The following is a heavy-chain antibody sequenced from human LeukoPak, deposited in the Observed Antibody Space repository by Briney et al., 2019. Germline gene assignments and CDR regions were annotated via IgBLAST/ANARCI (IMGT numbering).Heavy chain of an antibody. V-gene: IGHV1-58*02. Sequence: ASVKVSCNASGFTFTSSAMQWVRQARGQRLEWIGWIVVGSGNTNYAQKFQERVTITRDMSTSTAYMELSSLRSEDTAVYYCAADSMSGYDSYYYYYYMDVWGKGTTVTVSS. CDR2: IVVGSGNT. CDR3: AADSMSGYDSYYYYYYMDV. CDR1: GFTFTSSA. J-gene: IGHJ6*03. D-gene: IGHD5-12*01.